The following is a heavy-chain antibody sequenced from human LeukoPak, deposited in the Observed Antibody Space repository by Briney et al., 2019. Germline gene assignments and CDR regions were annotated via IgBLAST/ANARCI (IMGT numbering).Heavy chain of an antibody. J-gene: IGHJ6*02. CDR3: ARHEALGYCSSTSCPSPFGMDV. V-gene: IGHV5-51*01. CDR2: IYPGDSDT. D-gene: IGHD2-2*01. Sequence: GESLKISCKGSGYSFTSYWIVWVRQMPGKGLEWMGIIYPGDSDTRYSPSFQGQVTISADKSISTAYLQWSSLKASDTAMYYCARHEALGYCSSTSCPSPFGMDVWGRGTTVTVSS. CDR1: GYSFTSYW.